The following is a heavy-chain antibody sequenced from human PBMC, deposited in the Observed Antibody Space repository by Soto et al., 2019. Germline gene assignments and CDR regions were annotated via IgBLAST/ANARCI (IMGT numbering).Heavy chain of an antibody. V-gene: IGHV3-7*01. CDR1: GFTFSNYW. D-gene: IGHD2-21*02. CDR2: IKQDGSGK. J-gene: IGHJ4*01. Sequence: EVQLVESGGDLVQPGGSLRLSCAASGFTFSNYWMGWVRQAPGKGLEWMANIKQDGSGKNYVDSVKGRFTISRDNTKNSLYLQMNSLRAEDTAVYYYARGAYCGYDCHYYFAYWGHGNLVTVSS. CDR3: ARGAYCGYDCHYYFAY.